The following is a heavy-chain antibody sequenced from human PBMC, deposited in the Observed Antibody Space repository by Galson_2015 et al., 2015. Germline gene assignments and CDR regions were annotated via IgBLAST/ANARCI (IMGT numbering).Heavy chain of an antibody. J-gene: IGHJ4*02. D-gene: IGHD5-18*01. CDR2: ISYDGSNK. CDR1: GFTVSSNY. Sequence: SLRLSCAASGFTVSSNYMSWVRQAPGKGLEWVSVISYDGSNKYYADSVKGRFTISRDNSKNTLYLQMNSLRAEDTAVYYCARDLDTAMVIICYWGQGTLVTVSS. V-gene: IGHV3-30-3*01. CDR3: ARDLDTAMVIICY.